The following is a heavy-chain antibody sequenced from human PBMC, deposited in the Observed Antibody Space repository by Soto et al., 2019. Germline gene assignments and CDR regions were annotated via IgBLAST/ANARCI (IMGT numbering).Heavy chain of an antibody. CDR2: IYYTGST. J-gene: IGHJ4*02. D-gene: IGHD3-22*01. V-gene: IGHV4-30-4*01. CDR1: GGYIRSDDSY. CDR3: ARVKYADNSGADY. Sequence: QVQLQESGPGLVKPSQSLSLACIVSGGYIRSDDSYWSWFRQPPGKGLEWIGYIYYTGSTYYNPSLKSRVTISADTSQNQFSLNLNSVTAADTDVYYCARVKYADNSGADYWGQGTLVTVSS.